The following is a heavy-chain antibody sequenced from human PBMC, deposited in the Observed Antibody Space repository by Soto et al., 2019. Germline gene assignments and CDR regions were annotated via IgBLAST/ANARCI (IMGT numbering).Heavy chain of an antibody. CDR1: GITFSGYW. CDR3: GTVFEH. Sequence: EVQLVESGGGSVQPGGSLRLSCVASGITFSGYWMHWVRQVPGKGLVWVARVDSDGSGTSYADSVKGRFTISRDNAKNTLYLQVNSLRVEDTAVYYCGTVFEHWGQGIPVTVSS. J-gene: IGHJ4*02. V-gene: IGHV3-74*01. CDR2: VDSDGSGT.